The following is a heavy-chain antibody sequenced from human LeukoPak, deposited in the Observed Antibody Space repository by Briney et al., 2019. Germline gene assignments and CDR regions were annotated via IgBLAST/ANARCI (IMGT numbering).Heavy chain of an antibody. J-gene: IGHJ4*02. V-gene: IGHV3-23*01. CDR1: GFTFSSYA. CDR2: ISGSGGST. D-gene: IGHD3-9*01. CDR3: AKLEASYDILTGYYKG. Sequence: PGGSLRLSCAASGFTFSSYAMSWVRQAPGKGLEWVSAISGSGGSTYYADSVKGRFTISRDNSKNTLYLQMNSLRAEDTAVYYCAKLEASYDILTGYYKGWGQGTLVTVSS.